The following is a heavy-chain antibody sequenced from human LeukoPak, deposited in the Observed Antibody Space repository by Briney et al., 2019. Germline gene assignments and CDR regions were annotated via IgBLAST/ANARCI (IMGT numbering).Heavy chain of an antibody. Sequence: GGSLRLSCAASGFTFSSYSMNWVRQAPGKGLEWVSSISSSSSYIYYADSEKGRFTISRENAKNSLYLQINSLRAEDTAVYYCARDLWEMATIGWAFDIWGQGTMVTVSS. V-gene: IGHV3-21*01. CDR2: ISSSSSYI. D-gene: IGHD5-24*01. J-gene: IGHJ3*02. CDR3: ARDLWEMATIGWAFDI. CDR1: GFTFSSYS.